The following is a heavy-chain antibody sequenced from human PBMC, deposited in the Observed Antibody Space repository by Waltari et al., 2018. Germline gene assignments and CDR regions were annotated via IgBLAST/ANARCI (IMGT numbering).Heavy chain of an antibody. CDR1: GGTFSSYT. CDR3: ARDVVEGGNPRYGMEV. V-gene: IGHV1-69*08. Sequence: QVQLVQSGAEVKKPGSSVKVSCKASGGTFSSYTISWVRPAPGQGLEWMGRIITILGIANNAQKFQGRVKITADKSTSTAYMERSSLRSEDTAVYYGARDVVEGGNPRYGMEVWGQGTTVTVSS. J-gene: IGHJ6*02. CDR2: IITILGIA. D-gene: IGHD2-15*01.